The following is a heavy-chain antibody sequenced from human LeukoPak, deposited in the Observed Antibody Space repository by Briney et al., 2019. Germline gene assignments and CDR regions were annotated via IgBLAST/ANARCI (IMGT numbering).Heavy chain of an antibody. CDR2: IYYSGST. J-gene: IGHJ6*02. Sequence: PSETLSLTCTVSGGSTSSYFWSWIRQPPGKGLEWIGHIYYSGSTNYNPSLKSRVTVSVDTSKNQFSLKLSSVTAADTAVYYCARGAGNYYFYGMDVWGQGTTVTVSS. V-gene: IGHV4-59*01. CDR1: GGSTSSYF. CDR3: ARGAGNYYFYGMDV.